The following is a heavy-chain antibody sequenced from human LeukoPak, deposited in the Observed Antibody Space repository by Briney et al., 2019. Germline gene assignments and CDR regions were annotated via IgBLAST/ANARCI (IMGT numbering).Heavy chain of an antibody. V-gene: IGHV4-59*08. CDR2: IYYSGST. CDR1: GGSISSYY. D-gene: IGHD6-19*01. J-gene: IGHJ4*02. Sequence: PSETLSLICTVSGGSISSYYWSWIRQPPGKGLEWIGYIYYSGSTNYNPSLKSRVTISVDTSKNQFPLKLSSVTAADTAVYYCARHVEQRLTPFDYWGQGILVTVSS. CDR3: ARHVEQRLTPFDY.